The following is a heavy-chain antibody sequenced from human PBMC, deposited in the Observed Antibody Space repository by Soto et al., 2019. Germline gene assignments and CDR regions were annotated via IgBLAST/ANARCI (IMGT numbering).Heavy chain of an antibody. J-gene: IGHJ4*02. V-gene: IGHV3-43*01. CDR3: GRDGAITDYTYLDH. CDR1: GFTFDDYS. CDR2: ISWDGRST. D-gene: IGHD4-4*01. Sequence: EVQLVDSGGVVGQPGGSLRLSCAASGFTFDDYSMHWVRQAPGKVLEWVSFISWDGRSTYYAVSVRGRFTISRDNSKNSLYLQMNSLTTEDTAFYYCGRDGAITDYTYLDHWGQGALVTVSS.